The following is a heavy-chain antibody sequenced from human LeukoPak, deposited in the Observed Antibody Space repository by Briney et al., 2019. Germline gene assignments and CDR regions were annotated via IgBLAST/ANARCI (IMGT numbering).Heavy chain of an antibody. Sequence: GGSLRLSCAAYGFTFNNAWMARVRQAPGKGLEWVSAISGSGGSTYYADSVKGRITISRDNSKDTLYLQMNSLRAEDTDVYYCASGSDSDSRYDKYWGQGTLVTVSS. D-gene: IGHD3-22*01. CDR1: GFTFNNAW. CDR2: ISGSGGST. V-gene: IGHV3-23*01. CDR3: ASGSDSDSRYDKY. J-gene: IGHJ1*01.